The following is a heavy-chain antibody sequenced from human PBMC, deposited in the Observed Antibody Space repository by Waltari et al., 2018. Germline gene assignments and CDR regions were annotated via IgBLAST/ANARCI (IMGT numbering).Heavy chain of an antibody. CDR3: AIQISGVVF. CDR1: GFTFSASR. J-gene: IGHJ4*02. Sequence: EVQLVESGGGLVQPGGSLRLSCAASGFTFSASRMHWVRQAPGKGLVWVSLIKADGGATLYADSVKGRFTMSRDNAKDTLYLQRNSLRGEDTAVYYCAIQISGVVFWGQGTLVTVSS. V-gene: IGHV3-74*01. D-gene: IGHD3-3*01. CDR2: IKADGGAT.